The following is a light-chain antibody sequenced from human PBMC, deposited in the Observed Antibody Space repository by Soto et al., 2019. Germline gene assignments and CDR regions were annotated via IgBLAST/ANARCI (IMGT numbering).Light chain of an antibody. Sequence: SYELTQPPAVSVAPGQTARITCGGNRIGSKSVHWFQQQPGQAPVLVVHDDSDRPSGIPERFSGSNSGGTATLPISRVEAGDEADYYCQVWDSIDDHRVFGGGTTLTV. J-gene: IGLJ2*01. CDR3: QVWDSIDDHRV. CDR1: RIGSKS. V-gene: IGLV3-21*02. CDR2: DDS.